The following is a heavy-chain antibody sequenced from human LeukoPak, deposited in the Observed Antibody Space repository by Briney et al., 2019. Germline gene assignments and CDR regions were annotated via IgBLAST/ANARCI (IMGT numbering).Heavy chain of an antibody. J-gene: IGHJ4*02. V-gene: IGHV1-18*01. CDR3: ARDPSNTSGRYTYFDY. D-gene: IGHD3-16*02. CDR2: ISVFNGET. CDR1: GYTFTSHG. Sequence: ASVTVSCKTYGYTFTSHGISWVRQAPGQGLEWMGWISVFNGETHYAQNLQGRVTMTTDTSTSTAYMELRSLRSDDTAVYYCARDPSNTSGRYTYFDYWGQGTLVTVSS.